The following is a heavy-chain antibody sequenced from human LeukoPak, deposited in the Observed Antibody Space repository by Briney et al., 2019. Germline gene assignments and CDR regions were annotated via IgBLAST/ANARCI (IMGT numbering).Heavy chain of an antibody. Sequence: ASVKVSCKASGYTFTGYFMRWVRQAPGQGLEWMGWINPNSGGTNYAQKFQGRVTMTRDMSISTAYMELSRLTSDDTAVYYCARWFTITSGDYDILTSSYHRGMDVWGQGTTVTVSS. CDR1: GYTFTGYF. CDR2: INPNSGGT. CDR3: ARWFTITSGDYDILTSSYHRGMDV. J-gene: IGHJ6*02. V-gene: IGHV1-2*02. D-gene: IGHD3-9*01.